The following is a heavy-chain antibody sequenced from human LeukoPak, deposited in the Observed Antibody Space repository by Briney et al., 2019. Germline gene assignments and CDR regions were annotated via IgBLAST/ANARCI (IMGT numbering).Heavy chain of an antibody. CDR1: GFTFLSYA. Sequence: GGSLRLSCAASGFTFLSYAMGWVRQAPGKGLEWVSAVSGSGSSTYYADSVKSRFTISRDNSKNTLSLQMNSLRAEDTAVYYCAKHGVVSIAVVPSTTYFDYWGQGTLVTVSS. CDR3: AKHGVVSIAVVPSTTYFDY. CDR2: VSGSGSST. J-gene: IGHJ4*02. D-gene: IGHD2-2*01. V-gene: IGHV3-23*01.